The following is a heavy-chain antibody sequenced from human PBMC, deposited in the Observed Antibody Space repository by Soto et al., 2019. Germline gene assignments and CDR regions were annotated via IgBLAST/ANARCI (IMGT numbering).Heavy chain of an antibody. CDR1: GGTFSSYA. CDR2: IIPIFGTA. J-gene: IGHJ6*02. Sequence: SVKVSCKASGGTFSSYAISWVRQAPGQGLEWMGGIIPIFGTANYAQKFQGRVTITADKSTSTAYMELSSLRSEDTAVYYCARDSQLNYYDSSGSVYYYYGVDVWGQGTTVTVSS. V-gene: IGHV1-69*06. D-gene: IGHD3-22*01. CDR3: ARDSQLNYYDSSGSVYYYYGVDV.